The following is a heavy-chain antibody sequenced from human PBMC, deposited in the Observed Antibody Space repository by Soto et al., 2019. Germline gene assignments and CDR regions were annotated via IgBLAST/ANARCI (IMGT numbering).Heavy chain of an antibody. CDR2: IFKSGST. CDR3: ARQNYIWGNSDS. Sequence: ETLSLTCTVSGGSITGGNYNWAWIRQAPGKGLEWIGAIFKSGSTYYNPSLKSRVTISVDTSKNQFSLKLTFVTAADTAVYYCARQNYIWGNSDSWGQGALVTVSS. J-gene: IGHJ4*02. V-gene: IGHV4-39*01. D-gene: IGHD3-16*01. CDR1: GGSITGGNYN.